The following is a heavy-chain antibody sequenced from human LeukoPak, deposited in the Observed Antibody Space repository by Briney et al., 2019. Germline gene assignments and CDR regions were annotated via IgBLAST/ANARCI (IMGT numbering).Heavy chain of an antibody. J-gene: IGHJ4*02. Sequence: GGSLRLSCAASGFTVSSNYMSWVRQAPGKGLEWVSVIYSGGSTYYADSVKGRLTISRDNSKNTLYLQMNSLRAEDTAVYYCARGLVAAGELGFWGQGTLVTVSS. CDR3: ARGLVAAGELGF. CDR1: GFTVSSNY. CDR2: IYSGGST. V-gene: IGHV3-66*01. D-gene: IGHD6-13*01.